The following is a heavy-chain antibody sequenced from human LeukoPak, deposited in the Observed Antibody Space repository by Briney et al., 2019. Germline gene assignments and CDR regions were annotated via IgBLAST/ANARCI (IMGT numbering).Heavy chain of an antibody. J-gene: IGHJ4*02. CDR2: IKQDGSEK. CDR1: GFTFSGYW. V-gene: IGHV3-7*01. Sequence: GGSLRLSCAASGFTFSGYWMSWVRQAPGKGLEWVANIKQDGSEKYYVDSVKGRFTISRDNAKNSLYLQMNSLRAEDTAVYYCARDDLDYWGQGTLVTVSS. CDR3: ARDDLDY.